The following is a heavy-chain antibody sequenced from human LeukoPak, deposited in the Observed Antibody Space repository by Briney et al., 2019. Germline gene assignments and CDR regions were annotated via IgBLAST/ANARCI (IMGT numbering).Heavy chain of an antibody. CDR2: ISGSGDNT. Sequence: GGSLRLSCAASEFTFSNFAMSWVRQAPGKGLEWVSTISGSGDNTYYADSVKGRFTISRDNSKNTLSLHMNTLRAENTAVYYCAKDLLQTFFYDSSGYYSDAFGMWGQGTMVTVSP. D-gene: IGHD3-22*01. CDR1: EFTFSNFA. CDR3: AKDLLQTFFYDSSGYYSDAFGM. V-gene: IGHV3-23*01. J-gene: IGHJ3*02.